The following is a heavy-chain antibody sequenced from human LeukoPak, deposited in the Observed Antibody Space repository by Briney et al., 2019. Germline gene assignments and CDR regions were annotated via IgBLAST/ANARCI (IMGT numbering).Heavy chain of an antibody. CDR1: GGSISSSSYY. V-gene: IGHV4-39*01. D-gene: IGHD3-10*01. CDR3: ARYYYGSGSYYYFDY. CDR2: IYYSGST. Sequence: SETLSLTCTVSGGSISSSSYYWGWIRQPPGKGLEWIGKIYYSGSTYYNPSLKSRVTISVDTSKNQFSLKLSSVTAADTAVYYCARYYYGSGSYYYFDYWGQGTLVTVSS. J-gene: IGHJ4*02.